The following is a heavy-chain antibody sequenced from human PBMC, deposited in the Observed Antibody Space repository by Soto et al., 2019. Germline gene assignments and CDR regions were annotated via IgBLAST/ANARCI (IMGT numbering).Heavy chain of an antibody. V-gene: IGHV1-18*01. Sequence: QVQLVQSGAEVKKPGASVKVSCKASGYTLTSFGISWVRQAPGQGLEWMGWISAYNGNTNYAENLQGRVTMTTDTSTSKAYMELRSLRSDDTAVYYCARDHRGGTDAFDIWGQGTMVTVSS. D-gene: IGHD2-15*01. J-gene: IGHJ3*02. CDR1: GYTLTSFG. CDR2: ISAYNGNT. CDR3: ARDHRGGTDAFDI.